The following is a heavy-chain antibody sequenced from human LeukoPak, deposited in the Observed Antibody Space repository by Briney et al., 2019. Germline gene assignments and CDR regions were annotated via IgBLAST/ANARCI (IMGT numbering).Heavy chain of an antibody. Sequence: GESLKISCKASGYSSTSYWIGWVRQLPGKGLGWMGIIYPGDSDTRYSPSFQGEVTISADKSISTAYLQWSSLRASDTAMYYCARSFGDSTAGFDYWGQGTLVTVSS. V-gene: IGHV5-51*01. J-gene: IGHJ4*02. CDR3: ARSFGDSTAGFDY. CDR1: GYSSTSYW. CDR2: IYPGDSDT. D-gene: IGHD3-10*01.